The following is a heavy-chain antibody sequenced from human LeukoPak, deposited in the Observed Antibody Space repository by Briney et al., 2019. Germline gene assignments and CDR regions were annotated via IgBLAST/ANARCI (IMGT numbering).Heavy chain of an antibody. D-gene: IGHD2-15*01. J-gene: IGHJ4*02. V-gene: IGHV3-30*02. CDR2: IWYDGNEK. CDR3: AQERDRRGYFDY. CDR1: GFTFRSNA. Sequence: GGSLRLSCAASGFTFRSNAMHWVRQAPGKGLEWVTFIWYDGNEKYYADSVKGRFTVSRDNSKNTLYLQMNSLRVEDTAVYYCAQERDRRGYFDYWGQGTLVTVSS.